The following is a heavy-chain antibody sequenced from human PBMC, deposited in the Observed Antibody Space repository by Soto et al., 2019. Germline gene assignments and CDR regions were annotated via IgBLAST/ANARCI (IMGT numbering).Heavy chain of an antibody. CDR3: GRVLFGEIHCFDP. J-gene: IGHJ5*02. D-gene: IGHD3-10*02. V-gene: IGHV4-59*01. CDR1: GGSISSYY. Sequence: SETLSLTCTVSGGSISSYYWSWIRQPPGKGLEWIGYIYYSGSTNYNPSLKSRVAISVDTSKNKFSLMLSSVTAADTAVDYCGRVLFGEIHCFDPWGQGTLVTVSS. CDR2: IYYSGST.